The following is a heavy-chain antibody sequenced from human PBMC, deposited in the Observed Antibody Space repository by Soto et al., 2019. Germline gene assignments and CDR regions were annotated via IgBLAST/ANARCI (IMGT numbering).Heavy chain of an antibody. CDR2: IIPIFGTA. Sequence: ASVKVSCKASGGTFSRYAISWVRQAPGQGLEWMGGIIPIFGTANYAQKFQGRVTITADESTSTAYLELSSLRSEDTAVYYCAIRSKYYYYGMDVWGQGTTVTVSS. CDR1: GGTFSRYA. V-gene: IGHV1-69*13. CDR3: AIRSKYYYYGMDV. J-gene: IGHJ6*02.